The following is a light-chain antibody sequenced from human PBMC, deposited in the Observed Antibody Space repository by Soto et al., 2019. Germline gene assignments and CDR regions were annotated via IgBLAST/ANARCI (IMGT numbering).Light chain of an antibody. CDR1: QAIRTD. CDR2: VAS. Sequence: DIQMTQSPPSLSASVGDRVTITCRASQAIRTDLGWYQQKPGKAPKLLMYVASSLQSGVPSRFSGSGSGTDFTLTISSLQPEDFATYYCQQSYSTPWTFGQGTKVDIK. CDR3: QQSYSTPWT. J-gene: IGKJ1*01. V-gene: IGKV1-39*01.